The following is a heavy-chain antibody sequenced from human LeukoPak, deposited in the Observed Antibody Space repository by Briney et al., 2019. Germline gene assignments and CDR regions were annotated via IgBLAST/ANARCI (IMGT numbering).Heavy chain of an antibody. Sequence: PGGSLRLSCAASGFTFSSYSMNWVRQAPGKGLEWVSYISSSSSTIYYADSVKGRFTISRDNAKNSLYLQMNSLRAEDTAVYYCARLVDYYTPCGMDVWGQGTTVTVSS. CDR2: ISSSSSTI. CDR1: GFTFSSYS. D-gene: IGHD3-10*01. CDR3: ARLVDYYTPCGMDV. V-gene: IGHV3-48*04. J-gene: IGHJ6*02.